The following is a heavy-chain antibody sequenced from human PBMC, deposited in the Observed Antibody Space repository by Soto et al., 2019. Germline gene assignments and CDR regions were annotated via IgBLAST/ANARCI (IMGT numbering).Heavy chain of an antibody. CDR2: IHYSGST. CDR3: ARTAWGSGSYYFDY. J-gene: IGHJ4*02. D-gene: IGHD3-10*01. CDR1: GGSISSGDYY. V-gene: IGHV4-30-4*01. Sequence: SETLSLTCTVSGGSISSGDYYWSWIRQPPGKGLEWIGYIHYSGSTYYNPSLKSRVTLSEDTSKNQFSLKLSSVTAADTAVYYCARTAWGSGSYYFDYWGQGTLVNVSS.